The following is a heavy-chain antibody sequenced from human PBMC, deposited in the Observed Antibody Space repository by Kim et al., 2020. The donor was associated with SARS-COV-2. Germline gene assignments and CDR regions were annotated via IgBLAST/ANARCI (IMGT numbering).Heavy chain of an antibody. J-gene: IGHJ6*03. Sequence: DSVKGRFTISRDNANNSLYLQMNSLRAEDTALYYCAKGDNYGTYYYYYMDVWGKGTTVTVSS. V-gene: IGHV3-9*01. D-gene: IGHD3-10*01. CDR3: AKGDNYGTYYYYYMDV.